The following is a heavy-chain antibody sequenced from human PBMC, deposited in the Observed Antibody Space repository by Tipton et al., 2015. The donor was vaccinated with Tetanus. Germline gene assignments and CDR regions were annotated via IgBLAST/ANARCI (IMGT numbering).Heavy chain of an antibody. Sequence: SLRLSCAASGFTFSTNAMHWVRQAPGKGLEWVAVTSFDGSSKFHADSVKGRFTISRDNSQNTVYLQMSSLTTEDTAVYYCARDLESVSGFWSGYCSFDYWGQGTLVTVSS. CDR3: ARDLESVSGFWSGYCSFDY. CDR2: TSFDGSSK. D-gene: IGHD3-3*01. J-gene: IGHJ4*02. V-gene: IGHV3-30-3*01. CDR1: GFTFSTNA.